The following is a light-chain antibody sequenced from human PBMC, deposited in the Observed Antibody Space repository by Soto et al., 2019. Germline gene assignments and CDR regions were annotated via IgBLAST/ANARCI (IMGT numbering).Light chain of an antibody. CDR3: QHYNSYSEA. V-gene: IGKV1-5*01. CDR2: AAS. CDR1: QIMTSW. J-gene: IGKJ1*01. Sequence: DIQMTQSPSSVSASVGDTVTINCRASQIMTSWLAWYQQRPGKAPKLLIFAASTLQSGVPSRFSGSGSGTEFTLTISSLQPDDFATYYCQHYNSYSEAFGQGTKVDIK.